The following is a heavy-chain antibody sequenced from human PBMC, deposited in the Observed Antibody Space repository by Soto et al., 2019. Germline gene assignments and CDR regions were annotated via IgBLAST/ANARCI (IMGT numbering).Heavy chain of an antibody. CDR2: IISSGSTI. CDR1: GFTFSDYY. V-gene: IGHV3-11*01. J-gene: IGHJ5*02. Sequence: PGGSLRLSCAASGFTFSDYYMSWIRQAPGKGLEWVSYIISSGSTIYYADSVKGRFTISRDNAKNSMYLQMNSMRAEDTAVYYCARVKAAAGRNWFDPWGQGTLVTVSS. CDR3: ARVKAAAGRNWFDP. D-gene: IGHD6-13*01.